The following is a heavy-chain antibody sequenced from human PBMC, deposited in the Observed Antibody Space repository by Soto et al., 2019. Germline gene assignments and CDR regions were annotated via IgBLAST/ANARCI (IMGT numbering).Heavy chain of an antibody. Sequence: GASVKVSCKASGGTFSSYTISWVRQAPGQGLEWMGRISAYNGNTNYAQKLQGRVTMTTDTSTSTAYMELRSLRSDDTAVYYCARAPLYLPFDYWGQGTLVTVSS. D-gene: IGHD2-2*02. J-gene: IGHJ4*02. V-gene: IGHV1-18*01. CDR1: GGTFSSYT. CDR3: ARAPLYLPFDY. CDR2: ISAYNGNT.